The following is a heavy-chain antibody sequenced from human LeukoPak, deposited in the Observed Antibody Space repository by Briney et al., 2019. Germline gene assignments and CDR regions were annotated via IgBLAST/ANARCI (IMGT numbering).Heavy chain of an antibody. CDR3: ARAADRSDSSGYYLGFDY. V-gene: IGHV5-51*01. D-gene: IGHD3-22*01. CDR1: GYSFTSYW. Sequence: GESLKISCKGSGYSFTSYWIGWVRQMPGKGLEWMGIIYPGDSDTRYSPSFQGQVTISADKSISTAYLQWSSLKASDTAMYYCARAADRSDSSGYYLGFDYWGQGTLVTVSS. J-gene: IGHJ4*02. CDR2: IYPGDSDT.